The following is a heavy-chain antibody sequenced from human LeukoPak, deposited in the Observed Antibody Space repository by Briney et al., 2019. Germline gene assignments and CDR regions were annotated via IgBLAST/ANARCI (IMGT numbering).Heavy chain of an antibody. CDR1: GFTFSNYD. J-gene: IGHJ4*02. D-gene: IGHD5-24*01. V-gene: IGHV3-69-1*02. CDR2: ISSSSYI. CDR3: ARGEEKATITALDS. Sequence: GGSLRLSCAASGFTFSNYDMHWVRQAPGKGLEWVSAISSSSYIYYADSIKGRFTISRDNAENSLYLQMNSLRAVDTAVYFCARGEEKATITALDSWGQGTLVTVSS.